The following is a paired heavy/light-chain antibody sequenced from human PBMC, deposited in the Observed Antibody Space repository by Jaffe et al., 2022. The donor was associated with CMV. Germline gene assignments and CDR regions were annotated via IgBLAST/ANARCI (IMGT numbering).Light chain of an antibody. CDR1: QTIRIY. V-gene: IGKV1-39*01. CDR3: QQYFAPPLT. J-gene: IGKJ4*01. CDR2: GSS. Sequence: DIQMTQSPSSLSASVGDRVTITCRASQTIRIYLNWYQQTPGKAPKLLIFGSSRSQSGVPSRFRGSGSGTDFTLTITSLQLEDFGTYFCQQYFAPPLTFGGGTKVEIK.
Heavy chain of an antibody. J-gene: IGHJ5*02. D-gene: IGHD3-16*01. Sequence: QVELVQSGPEVKKPGASVKVSCKASGDTLTSFGISWVRQAPGQGLEWMGWTSAYNGNTKYGQKFQGRVTMTTDTSTNTAYLELKRLRSDDTAVYYCARDTRRDDYDQVRLDWFDPWGQGTLVTVSS. CDR1: GDTLTSFG. CDR3: ARDTRRDDYDQVRLDWFDP. CDR2: TSAYNGNT. V-gene: IGHV1-18*04.